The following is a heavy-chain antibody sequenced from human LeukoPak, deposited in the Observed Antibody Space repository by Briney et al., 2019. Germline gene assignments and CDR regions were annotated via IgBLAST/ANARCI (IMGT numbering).Heavy chain of an antibody. D-gene: IGHD4/OR15-4a*01. Sequence: PSETLSLTCTVSGGSITSDYWSWIRQPAGKGLEWIGRIFTSGSSTYNPSLKSRVTMSLDTSKNEFYLELSSVTAADTAIYFCSRGGANDLWGQGTPVTVSS. CDR2: IFTSGSS. V-gene: IGHV4-4*07. CDR3: SRGGANDL. CDR1: GGSITSDY. J-gene: IGHJ5*02.